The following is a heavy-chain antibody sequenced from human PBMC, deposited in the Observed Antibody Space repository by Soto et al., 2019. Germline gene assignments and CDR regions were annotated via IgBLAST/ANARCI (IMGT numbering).Heavy chain of an antibody. CDR3: ARDHVWFGELLFYFDY. J-gene: IGHJ4*02. V-gene: IGHV3-48*02. CDR2: ISSSSTI. CDR1: GFTFSSYS. Sequence: GGSLRLSCAASGFTFSSYSMNWVRQAPGKGLEWVSYISSSSTIYYADSVKGRFTISRDNAKNSLYLQMNSLRDEDTAVYYCARDHVWFGELLFYFDYWGQGTLVTVSS. D-gene: IGHD3-10*01.